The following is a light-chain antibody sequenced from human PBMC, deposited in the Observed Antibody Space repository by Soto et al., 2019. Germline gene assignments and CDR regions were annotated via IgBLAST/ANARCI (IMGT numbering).Light chain of an antibody. Sequence: QSVLTQPSSLSGSPGQSITLSCPGNSSDIGDSNYVSWYQQHPGKAPKLVIYDVSNRPSGVSNRFSGSKSANTASLTISGLQAEDEADYYCSSFRSSSTSYVFGTGTKVTVL. CDR3: SSFRSSSTSYV. CDR2: DVS. J-gene: IGLJ1*01. CDR1: SSDIGDSNY. V-gene: IGLV2-14*03.